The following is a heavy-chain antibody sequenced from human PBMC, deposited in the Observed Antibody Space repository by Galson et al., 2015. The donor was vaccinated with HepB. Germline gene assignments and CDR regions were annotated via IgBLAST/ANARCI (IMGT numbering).Heavy chain of an antibody. CDR1: GFTFSSYW. CDR2: IKQDGSEK. V-gene: IGHV3-7*03. Sequence: SLRLSCAASGFTFSSYWMSWVRQAPGKGLEWVANIKQDGSEKYYVDSVKGRFTISRDNAKNSLYLQMNSLRAEDTAVYYCAREGLLFLEWLFSSSPMDVWGQGTTVTVSS. CDR3: AREGLLFLEWLFSSSPMDV. D-gene: IGHD3-3*01. J-gene: IGHJ6*02.